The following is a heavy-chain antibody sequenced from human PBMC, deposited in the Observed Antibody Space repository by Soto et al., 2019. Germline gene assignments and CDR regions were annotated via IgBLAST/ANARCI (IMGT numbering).Heavy chain of an antibody. CDR1: GFTFSGSA. D-gene: IGHD5-18*01. V-gene: IGHV3-73*02. CDR2: IRSKPNNYAT. Sequence: EVQLVESGGGLVQPGGSLKLSCAASGFTFSGSAIHWVRQASGTGLEWVGRIRSKPNNYATAYAASVKGRFTISRDDSTNTAYLQMNSLKTEDTDVYYCTGHLDTVTGEDFDYWGQGTLVTVSS. CDR3: TGHLDTVTGEDFDY. J-gene: IGHJ4*02.